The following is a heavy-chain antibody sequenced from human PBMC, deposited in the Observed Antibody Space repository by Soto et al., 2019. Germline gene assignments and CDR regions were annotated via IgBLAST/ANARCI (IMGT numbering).Heavy chain of an antibody. Sequence: SVKVSCKASGGTFSSYAISWVRQAPGQGLEWMGGIIPIFGTANYAQKFQGRVTITADESTSTAYMELSSLRSEDTAVYYCARDRTSYNWNYGPYFDYWGQGTLVTVSS. D-gene: IGHD1-7*01. J-gene: IGHJ4*02. V-gene: IGHV1-69*13. CDR1: GGTFSSYA. CDR2: IIPIFGTA. CDR3: ARDRTSYNWNYGPYFDY.